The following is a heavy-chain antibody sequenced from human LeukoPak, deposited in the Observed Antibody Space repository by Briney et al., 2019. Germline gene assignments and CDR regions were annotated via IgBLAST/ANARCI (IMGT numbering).Heavy chain of an antibody. J-gene: IGHJ4*02. CDR3: ARVGGGGSSWYDY. CDR1: GFTFSSYW. Sequence: GGSLRLSCAASGFTFSSYWMHWVRQAPGKGLVWVSRINIDGSSTMYADSVKGRFTISRDNAKNTLYLQMNSLRAEDTAVYYCARVGGGGSSWYDYWGQGTLVTVSS. CDR2: INIDGSST. D-gene: IGHD6-13*01. V-gene: IGHV3-74*03.